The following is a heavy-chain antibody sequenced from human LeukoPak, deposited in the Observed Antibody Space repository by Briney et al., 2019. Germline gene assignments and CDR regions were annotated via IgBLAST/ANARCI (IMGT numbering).Heavy chain of an antibody. CDR1: GFTFGDYA. Sequence: PGRSLRLSCTASGFTFGDYAMSWVRQAPGKGLEWVGFIRSKAYGGTTEYAASVKGRFTISRDDSKSIAYLQMNSLKTEDTAVYYCTTDSSGYSFFDYWGQGTLVTVSS. CDR3: TTDSSGYSFFDY. V-gene: IGHV3-49*04. J-gene: IGHJ4*02. CDR2: IRSKAYGGTT. D-gene: IGHD3-22*01.